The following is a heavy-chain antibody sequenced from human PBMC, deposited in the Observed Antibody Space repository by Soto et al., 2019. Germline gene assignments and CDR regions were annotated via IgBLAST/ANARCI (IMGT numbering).Heavy chain of an antibody. CDR1: GGSISSGDYY. CDR2: IYYSGTT. CDR3: AREARSTAYLDY. J-gene: IGHJ4*02. D-gene: IGHD2-21*02. V-gene: IGHV4-30-4*02. Sequence: SETLSLTCTVSGGSISSGDYYWSWIRQPPGKGLEWIGYIYYSGTTYYNPSLKSRVTISVDTSKNQLSLNLNSVTAADTAVYFCAREARSTAYLDYWGQGTLVTV.